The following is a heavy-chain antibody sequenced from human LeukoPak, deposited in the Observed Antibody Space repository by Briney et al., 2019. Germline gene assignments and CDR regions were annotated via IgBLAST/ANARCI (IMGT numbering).Heavy chain of an antibody. CDR3: ARVLYDFWSGPSTHWFDP. V-gene: IGHV4-34*01. D-gene: IGHD3-3*01. CDR1: GGSFSTYS. CDR2: INHSGST. J-gene: IGHJ5*02. Sequence: SETLSLTCAVYGGSFSTYSWSWIRQPPGKGLEWIGEINHSGSTNYNPSLKSRVTISVDTSKNQFSLKLSSVTAADTAVYYCARVLYDFWSGPSTHWFDPWGQGTLVTVSS.